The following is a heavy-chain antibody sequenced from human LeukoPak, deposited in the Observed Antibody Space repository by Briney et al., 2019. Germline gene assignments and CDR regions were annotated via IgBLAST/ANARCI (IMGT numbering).Heavy chain of an antibody. CDR1: GGSFSGYY. CDR2: INHSGST. V-gene: IGHV4-34*01. J-gene: IGHJ4*02. CDR3: ARGLRSSSWDYLDY. Sequence: SETLSLXCAVYGGSFSGYYWSWIRQPPGRGLESIGEINHSGSTKHNPSLKSRVTISVDTSKNQFFLKLSAVTAADTAVYYCARGLRSSSWDYLDYWGQGTLVTVSS. D-gene: IGHD6-13*01.